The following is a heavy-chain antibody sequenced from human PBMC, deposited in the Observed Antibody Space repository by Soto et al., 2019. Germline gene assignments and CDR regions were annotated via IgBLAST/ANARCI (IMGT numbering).Heavy chain of an antibody. CDR1: CCFLRSNYW. D-gene: IGHD3-16*01. Sequence: QVPLPGSGPGLVKASGTLSLTFAVSCCFLRSNYWWAWVRQPPGKGLEWIGEIYRSGSTSYNPSLKSRVTISLDKSKNQFSLMLSSVTAAHTAMYYCARLQFGFDCCGQGTLVTVSS. V-gene: IGHV4-4*02. J-gene: IGHJ4*02. CDR3: ARLQFGFDC. CDR2: IYRSGST.